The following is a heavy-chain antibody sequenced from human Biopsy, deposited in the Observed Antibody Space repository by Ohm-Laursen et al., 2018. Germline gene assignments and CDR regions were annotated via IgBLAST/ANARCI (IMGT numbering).Heavy chain of an antibody. V-gene: IGHV4-59*07. J-gene: IGHJ5*02. CDR2: VYNGGIT. Sequence: SDTLSLTWSVSGGSIISYYWTWIRQPPGKGLEWIGHVYNGGITNYNPSLKSRVTISKDTSKNQFSLQMNSVTAADTAVYYCARTPRDSFWSGSYKRGLWFDPWGQGTLVIVSS. CDR3: ARTPRDSFWSGSYKRGLWFDP. CDR1: GGSIISYY. D-gene: IGHD3-3*01.